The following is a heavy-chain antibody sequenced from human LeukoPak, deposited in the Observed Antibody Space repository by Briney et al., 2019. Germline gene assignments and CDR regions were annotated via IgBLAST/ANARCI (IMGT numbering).Heavy chain of an antibody. CDR2: ISGSGGST. CDR3: AKDEVGDGYSSSWYTDYYYGMDV. CDR1: GFTFSSYA. Sequence: HPGGSLRLSCAASGFTFSSYAMSWVRQAPGKGLEWVSAISGSGGSTYYADSVKGRFTISRDNSKNTLYLQMNSLRAEDTAVYYCAKDEVGDGYSSSWYTDYYYGMDVWGQGTTVTVSS. V-gene: IGHV3-23*01. J-gene: IGHJ6*02. D-gene: IGHD6-13*01.